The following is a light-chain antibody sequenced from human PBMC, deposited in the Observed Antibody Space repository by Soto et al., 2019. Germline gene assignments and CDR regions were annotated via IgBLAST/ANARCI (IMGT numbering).Light chain of an antibody. CDR2: DVS. Sequence: SALAQPASVSGSRGQSLTISCTGTSSDVGRYNYVSWFQQHPGKVPKLIIYDVSNWPSGVSDRFSGSKSGNTASLTISGLQPEDEADYYCSSFTSSSTFVFGTGTKVTVL. CDR3: SSFTSSSTFV. J-gene: IGLJ1*01. V-gene: IGLV2-14*03. CDR1: SSDVGRYNY.